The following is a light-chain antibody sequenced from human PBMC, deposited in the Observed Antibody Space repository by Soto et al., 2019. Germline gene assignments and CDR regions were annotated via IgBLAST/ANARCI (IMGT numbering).Light chain of an antibody. J-gene: IGKJ1*01. V-gene: IGKV1D-8*03. Sequence: VIWMTQSPALLSASTRDIVTISCRRSQGISSYLAWYQQKPGKAPKLLIYDVSSLESGVPSRFSGSGSGTEFILTISRLQPDDFAAYYCLHYDSYSWKFDQGTKVDIK. CDR3: LHYDSYSWK. CDR2: DVS. CDR1: QGISSY.